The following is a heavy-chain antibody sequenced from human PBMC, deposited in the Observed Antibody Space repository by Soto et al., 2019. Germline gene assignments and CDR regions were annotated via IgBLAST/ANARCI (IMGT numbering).Heavy chain of an antibody. J-gene: IGHJ4*02. V-gene: IGHV3-33*01. D-gene: IGHD3-10*01. CDR1: GFTFSSYG. Sequence: QVQLVESGGGVVQPGRSLRLSCAASGFTFSSYGMHWVRQAPGKGLEWVAVIWYDGSNKYYADSVKGRFTISRDNSKNTLYLQMNSLRAEDTAVYYCARDRNYYGSGTGYFDYWGQGTLVTVSS. CDR2: IWYDGSNK. CDR3: ARDRNYYGSGTGYFDY.